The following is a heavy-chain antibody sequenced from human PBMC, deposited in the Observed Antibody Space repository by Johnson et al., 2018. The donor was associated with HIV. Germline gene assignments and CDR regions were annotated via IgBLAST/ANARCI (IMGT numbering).Heavy chain of an antibody. CDR2: INWNGGST. CDR3: ARVSRLGDLELLSDTLDI. CDR1: GFTFDDYG. Sequence: VQLVESGGGVVRPGGSLRLSCAASGFTFDDYGMSWVRQAPGKGLEWVSGINWNGGSTSYADSVKGRFTIPRDNAKKSLFLQMNTLRVEDTALYYCARVSRLGDLELLSDTLDIWGQGTMVTVSS. V-gene: IGHV3-20*04. J-gene: IGHJ3*02. D-gene: IGHD3-10*01.